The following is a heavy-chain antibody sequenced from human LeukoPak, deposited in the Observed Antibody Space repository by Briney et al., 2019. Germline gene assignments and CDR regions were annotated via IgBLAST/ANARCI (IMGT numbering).Heavy chain of an antibody. V-gene: IGHV3-21*01. J-gene: IGHJ4*02. CDR3: ATLPGGPYGNYPVDC. CDR1: GFPFRDYS. D-gene: IGHD1-7*01. CDR2: ISYTSTYI. Sequence: PGGSLRLSCAASGFPFRDYSINWVRQAPGKALEWVSSISYTSTYIFYADSVRGRFTISRDNAKNSLYLQMNSLRAEDTAIYYCATLPGGPYGNYPVDCWGQGTLVTVSS.